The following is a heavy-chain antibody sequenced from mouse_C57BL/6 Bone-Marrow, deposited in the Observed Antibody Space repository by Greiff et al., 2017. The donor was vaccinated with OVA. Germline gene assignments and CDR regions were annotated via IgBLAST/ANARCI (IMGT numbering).Heavy chain of an antibody. CDR1: GYSFTGYY. Sequence: SGPELVKPGASVKISCKASGYSFTGYYMNWVKQSPEKSLEWIGEINPSTGGTTYNQKFKAKATLTVDKSSSTAYMQLKGLTSEDSAVYYCASGNYSNFDYWGQGTTLTVSS. J-gene: IGHJ2*01. CDR2: INPSTGGT. D-gene: IGHD2-5*01. CDR3: ASGNYSNFDY. V-gene: IGHV1-42*01.